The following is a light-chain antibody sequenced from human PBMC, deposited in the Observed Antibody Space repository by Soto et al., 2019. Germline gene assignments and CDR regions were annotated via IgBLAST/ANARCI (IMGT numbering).Light chain of an antibody. J-gene: IGLJ2*01. Sequence: QSALTQPASVSGSPGQSITISCTGRISDIGDYNYVSWYQQYPGKAPKLMIYEVSNRPSGVSSRFSGSKSGNTASLTISGLRAEDEADYYCSSYTVSSTLLFGGGTQLTVL. CDR1: ISDIGDYNY. CDR3: SSYTVSSTLL. CDR2: EVS. V-gene: IGLV2-14*01.